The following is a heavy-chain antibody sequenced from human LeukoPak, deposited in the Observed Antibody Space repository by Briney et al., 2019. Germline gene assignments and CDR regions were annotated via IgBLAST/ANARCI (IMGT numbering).Heavy chain of an antibody. CDR1: GFTFSSYA. J-gene: IGHJ6*03. CDR3: ARDDLPEYYMDV. Sequence: GGSLRLSCAASGFTFSSYAMSWVRQAPGKGLEWVSSITNTGSYKYYADSLKGRFTISRDNAKNSLYPQLNSLRVEDTAVYYCARDDLPEYYMDVWGQGTTVTVSS. CDR2: ITNTGSYK. V-gene: IGHV3-21*01.